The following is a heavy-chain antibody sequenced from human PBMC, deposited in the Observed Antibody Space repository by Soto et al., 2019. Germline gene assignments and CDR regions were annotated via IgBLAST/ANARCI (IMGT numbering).Heavy chain of an antibody. V-gene: IGHV6-1*01. CDR2: TFYRSQWYN. CDR3: SREQFYTDRGGYHYDGYFHL. J-gene: IGHJ4*01. Sequence: HTLSLTCDISGDSVSSNTAAWGWVRLSPSRGLEWLGRTFYRSQWYNDYAESLKGRISVMVDTSKNQFSLQLSSVTPDDTAINFCSREQFYTDRGGYHYDGYFHLCGHGTPVTVSS. CDR1: GDSVSSNTAA. D-gene: IGHD3-22*01.